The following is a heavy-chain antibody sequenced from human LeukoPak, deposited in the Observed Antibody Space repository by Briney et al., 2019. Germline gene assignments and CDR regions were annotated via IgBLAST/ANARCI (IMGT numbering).Heavy chain of an antibody. Sequence: GGSLRLSCAASGFTFSDYYMSWIRQAPGKGLVWVSRMDSDGSNTIYADSVKGRFTISRDNAKNTLYLQMNSLRAEDTAVYYCARYSSALDAFDMWAKGQWSPSLQ. CDR3: ARYSSALDAFDM. D-gene: IGHD6-25*01. V-gene: IGHV3-74*01. CDR1: GFTFSDYY. CDR2: MDSDGSNT. J-gene: IGHJ3*02.